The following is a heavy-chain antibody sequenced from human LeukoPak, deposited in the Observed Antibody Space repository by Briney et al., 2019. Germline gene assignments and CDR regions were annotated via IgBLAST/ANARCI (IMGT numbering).Heavy chain of an antibody. CDR2: IYSGGST. J-gene: IGHJ3*02. D-gene: IGHD6-19*01. Sequence: GGSLRLSCAASGFTVSSNYMSWVRQAPGKGLEWVSVIYSGGSTYYADSVKGRFTISRDNSKNTLYLQMNSLRAEDTAVYYCARLAVAGWTRAFDIWGQGTMVIVSS. V-gene: IGHV3-53*01. CDR3: ARLAVAGWTRAFDI. CDR1: GFTVSSNY.